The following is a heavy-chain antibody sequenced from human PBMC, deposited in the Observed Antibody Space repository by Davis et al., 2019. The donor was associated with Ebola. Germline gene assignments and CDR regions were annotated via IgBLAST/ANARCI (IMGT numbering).Heavy chain of an antibody. CDR2: IRSKANSYAT. CDR1: GFTFSGSA. J-gene: IGHJ4*02. V-gene: IGHV3-73*01. D-gene: IGHD1-26*01. Sequence: GESLKISCAASGFTFSGSAMHWVRQASGKGLEWVGRIRSKANSYATAYAASVKGRFTVSRDNSKNTLYLQMNSLRAEDTAVYYCARDKGIVGATELFDYWGQGTLVTASS. CDR3: ARDKGIVGATELFDY.